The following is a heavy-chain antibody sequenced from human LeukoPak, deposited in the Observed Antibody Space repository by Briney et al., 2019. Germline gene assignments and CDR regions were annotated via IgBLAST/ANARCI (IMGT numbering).Heavy chain of an antibody. CDR3: ARQGDKYYDFWSGYRPGAFDI. CDR2: IYPGDSDT. CDR1: GYSFTSYW. V-gene: IGHV5-51*01. J-gene: IGHJ3*02. D-gene: IGHD3-3*01. Sequence: GESLKISCKGSGYSFTSYWIGWVRQMPGKGLEWTGIIYPGDSDTRYSPSFQGQVTISADKSISTAYLQWSSLKASDTAMYYCARQGDKYYDFWSGYRPGAFDIWGQGTMVTVSS.